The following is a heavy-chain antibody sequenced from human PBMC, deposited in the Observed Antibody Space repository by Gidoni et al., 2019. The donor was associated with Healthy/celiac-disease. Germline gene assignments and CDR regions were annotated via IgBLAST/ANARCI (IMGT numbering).Heavy chain of an antibody. Sequence: QVQLQESGPGLVKPSQTLSLTCTVSGGSISSGSYYWSWIRQPAGEGLEWIGRIHNSGNTNYNHSLKSRVTISVDTSKNQFSLKLSSVTAADTAVYYCARDIYCSSNSCHMDVWGQGTTVTVSS. CDR2: IHNSGNT. D-gene: IGHD2-2*01. CDR1: GGSISSGSYY. J-gene: IGHJ6*02. CDR3: ARDIYCSSNSCHMDV. V-gene: IGHV4-61*02.